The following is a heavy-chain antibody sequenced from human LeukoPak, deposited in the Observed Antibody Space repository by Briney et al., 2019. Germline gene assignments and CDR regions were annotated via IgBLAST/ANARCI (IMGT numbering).Heavy chain of an antibody. CDR1: GFSFSTYY. Sequence: PGGSLRPSCAASGFSFSTYYVNWVRQAPGKGLEWVSCISSSSSYIYYADSVKGRFTISRDNAKNSLYLQMNSLRAEDTGVYYCARLVWFGESNWFDPWGRGTLVTVSS. CDR2: ISSSSSYI. J-gene: IGHJ5*02. CDR3: ARLVWFGESNWFDP. V-gene: IGHV3-21*06. D-gene: IGHD3-10*01.